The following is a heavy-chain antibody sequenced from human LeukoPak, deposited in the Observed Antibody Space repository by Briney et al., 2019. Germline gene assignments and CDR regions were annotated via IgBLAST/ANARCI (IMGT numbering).Heavy chain of an antibody. Sequence: SETLSLTCAVYGGSFSGYYWSWIRQPPGKGLEWIGEINHSGSTYYNPSLKSRVTISVDTSKNQFSLKLSSVTAADTAVYYCAREGYYDSSGSWGQGTLVTVSS. V-gene: IGHV4-34*09. J-gene: IGHJ5*02. CDR1: GGSFSGYY. D-gene: IGHD3-22*01. CDR3: AREGYYDSSGS. CDR2: INHSGST.